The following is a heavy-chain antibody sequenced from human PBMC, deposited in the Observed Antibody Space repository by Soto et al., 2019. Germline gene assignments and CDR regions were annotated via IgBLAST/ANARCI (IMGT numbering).Heavy chain of an antibody. CDR1: GYTLTEVS. CDR2: FDPEDGET. V-gene: IGHV1-24*01. CDR3: ARGINYDFWSGPDH. Sequence: ASVKVSCKVSGYTLTEVSMHWVRQATGKGLEWMGGFDPEDGETIYAQKFQGRVTMTRDTSTSTVYMELSSLRSEGTAVYYCARGINYDFWSGPDHWGQGTLVTVSS. J-gene: IGHJ5*02. D-gene: IGHD3-3*01.